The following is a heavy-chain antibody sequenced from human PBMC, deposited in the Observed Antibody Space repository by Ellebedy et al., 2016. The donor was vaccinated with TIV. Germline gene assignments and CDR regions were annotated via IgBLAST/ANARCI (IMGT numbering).Heavy chain of an antibody. Sequence: MPSETLSLTCAVSGYSISSSNWWGWIRQPPGKGLEWIGYIYYSGSTYYNPSLKSRVTMSVDTSKNQFSLKLSSVTAVDTAVYYCALSSGGEAFDIWGQGTMVTVSS. CDR1: GYSISSSNW. V-gene: IGHV4-28*01. D-gene: IGHD3-22*01. CDR3: ALSSGGEAFDI. CDR2: IYYSGST. J-gene: IGHJ3*02.